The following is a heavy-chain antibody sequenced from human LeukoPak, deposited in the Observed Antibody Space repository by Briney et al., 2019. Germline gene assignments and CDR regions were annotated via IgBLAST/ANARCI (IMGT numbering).Heavy chain of an antibody. Sequence: GRSLRLSCAASGFTFSSYGMHWVRQAPGKGLEWVAVIWYGGSNKYYADSVKGRFTISRDNSKNTLYLQMNSLRAEDTAVYYCAKDGRIAARPGDYYYYMDVWGKGTTVTVSS. V-gene: IGHV3-30*18. CDR3: AKDGRIAARPGDYYYYMDV. CDR2: IWYGGSNK. D-gene: IGHD6-6*01. CDR1: GFTFSSYG. J-gene: IGHJ6*03.